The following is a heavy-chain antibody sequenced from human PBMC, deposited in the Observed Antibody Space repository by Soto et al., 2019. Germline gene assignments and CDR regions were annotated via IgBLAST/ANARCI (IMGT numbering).Heavy chain of an antibody. CDR3: ASHDFWSGYYSFDY. CDR2: IIPIFGTA. D-gene: IGHD3-3*01. V-gene: IGHV1-69*12. J-gene: IGHJ4*02. CDR1: GGTFSSYA. Sequence: QVQLVQSGAEVKKPGSSVKVSCKASGGTFSSYAISWVRQAPGQGLEWMGGIIPIFGTANYAQKFQGRVTITADESTSTAYRELSSLRSEDTAVYYCASHDFWSGYYSFDYWGQGTLVTVSS.